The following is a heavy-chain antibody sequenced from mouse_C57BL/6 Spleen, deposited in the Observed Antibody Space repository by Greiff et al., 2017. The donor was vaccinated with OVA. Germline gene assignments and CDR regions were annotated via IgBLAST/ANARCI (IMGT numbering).Heavy chain of an antibody. CDR3: ARDYDYDGNY. CDR2: INPNNGGT. J-gene: IGHJ2*01. Sequence: VQLQQSGPELVKPGASVKISCKASRYTFTDYYMNWVKQSHGKSLEWIGDINPNNGGTSYNQKFKGKATLTVDKSSSTAYMELRSLTSEDSAVYYCARDYDYDGNYWGQGTTLTVSS. D-gene: IGHD2-4*01. V-gene: IGHV1-26*01. CDR1: RYTFTDYY.